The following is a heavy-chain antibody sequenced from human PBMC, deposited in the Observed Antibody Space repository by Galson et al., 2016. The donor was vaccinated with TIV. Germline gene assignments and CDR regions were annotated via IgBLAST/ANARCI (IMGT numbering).Heavy chain of an antibody. D-gene: IGHD2-21*01. CDR2: IIPMLGVT. CDR1: GDTFSSNA. J-gene: IGHJ6*02. V-gene: IGHV1-69*04. Sequence: SVKVSCKASGDTFSSNAISWVRQAPGQGLEWMGRIIPMLGVTNYAQNFQGRVTITADKSTSTVYMDLSNLRSDDTAVFFCARVSPDYRWGSGMALWGQGTTVTVSS. CDR3: ARVSPDYRWGSGMAL.